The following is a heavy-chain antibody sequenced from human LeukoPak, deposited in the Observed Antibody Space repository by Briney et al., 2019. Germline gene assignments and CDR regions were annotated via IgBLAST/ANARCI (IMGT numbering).Heavy chain of an antibody. J-gene: IGHJ4*02. V-gene: IGHV3-30*18. Sequence: GGSLRLSCAASGFTFSSYGMHWVRQAPGKGLEWVAVISYDGSNKYYADSVKGRFTISRDNSKNTLYLQMNSLRAEDTAVYYCAKHPGTLDYFDYWGQGTLVTVSS. CDR2: ISYDGSNK. D-gene: IGHD6-13*01. CDR3: AKHPGTLDYFDY. CDR1: GFTFSSYG.